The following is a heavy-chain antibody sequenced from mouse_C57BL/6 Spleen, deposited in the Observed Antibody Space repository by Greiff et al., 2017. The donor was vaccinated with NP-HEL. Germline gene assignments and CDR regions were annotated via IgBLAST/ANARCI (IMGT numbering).Heavy chain of an antibody. Sequence: QVQLQQPGAELVRPGSSVKLSCKASGYTFTSYWMDWVKQRPGQGLEWIGNIYPSDSETHYNQKFKDKATLTVDKSSSTAYMQLSSLTSEDSAVYYCARLGGTWESFDYWGQGTTLTVSS. CDR3: ARLGGTWESFDY. D-gene: IGHD4-1*01. J-gene: IGHJ2*01. V-gene: IGHV1-61*01. CDR2: IYPSDSET. CDR1: GYTFTSYW.